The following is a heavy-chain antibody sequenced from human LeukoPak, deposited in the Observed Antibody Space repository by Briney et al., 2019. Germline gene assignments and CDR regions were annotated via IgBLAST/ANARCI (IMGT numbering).Heavy chain of an antibody. CDR3: STDLGFSPDH. J-gene: IGHJ1*01. CDR2: ISPDGTVT. D-gene: IGHD1-14*01. CDR1: GFALNDSC. Sequence: GGSLRLSCVASGFALNDSCMNWIRQAPGKGLVWVSHISPDGTVTNYADFVKGRFIISRDNAKNTVYLQMNSLRAEDTSVYYCSTDLGFSPDHWGQGALVTVSS. V-gene: IGHV3-74*01.